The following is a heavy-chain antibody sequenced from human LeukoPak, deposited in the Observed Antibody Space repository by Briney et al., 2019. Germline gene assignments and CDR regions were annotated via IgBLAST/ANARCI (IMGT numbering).Heavy chain of an antibody. V-gene: IGHV3-30*18. CDR3: AKHIAMGSGNYFDPYYYGIDV. Sequence: PGGSLRLSCAASGFTFSSYGMHAVRQAPGKGLEWVAVISYDGNKKYYADSVKGRFTIARDNFKNMLYLQMNSLRAEDTAVYYCAKHIAMGSGNYFDPYYYGIDVWGQGTTVTVSS. D-gene: IGHD3-10*01. CDR2: ISYDGNKK. CDR1: GFTFSSYG. J-gene: IGHJ6*02.